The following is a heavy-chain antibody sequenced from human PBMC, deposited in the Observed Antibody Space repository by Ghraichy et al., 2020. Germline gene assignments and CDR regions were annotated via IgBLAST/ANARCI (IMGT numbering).Heavy chain of an antibody. Sequence: GESLNISCVASGFPFSTAWMTWVRQAPGKGLVWVSRVRSRKDGGTIDYAAPVKGRFTISRDDSKNTLYLQMNGLETEDTAVYYCARAVRINYYYYYVMDVWGQGTTVTVSS. D-gene: IGHD2/OR15-2a*01. CDR3: ARAVRINYYYYYVMDV. CDR1: GFPFSTAW. V-gene: IGHV3-15*01. CDR2: VRSRKDGGTI. J-gene: IGHJ6*02.